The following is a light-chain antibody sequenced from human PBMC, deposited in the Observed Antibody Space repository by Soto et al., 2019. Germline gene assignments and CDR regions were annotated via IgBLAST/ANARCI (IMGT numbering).Light chain of an antibody. V-gene: IGKV2-28*01. CDR2: LGS. CDR1: QSLLHSNGYNY. J-gene: IGKJ2*01. CDR3: MQALQTPPT. Sequence: DIVMTQSPLSLPVTPGEPASISCRSSQSLLHSNGYNYLDWYLQKLGQSPQLLIYLGSNRASGVPDRFSGRGSGTDFTLKISRVEAEDVGVDYWMQALQTPPTFVQGTKLDIK.